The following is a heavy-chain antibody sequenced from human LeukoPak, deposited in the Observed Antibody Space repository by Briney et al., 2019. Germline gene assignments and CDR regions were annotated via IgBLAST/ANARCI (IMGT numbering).Heavy chain of an antibody. J-gene: IGHJ4*02. CDR2: ITSSSSYA. V-gene: IGHV3-21*01. CDR1: GFTFSTYN. D-gene: IGHD3-22*01. Sequence: GGSLRLSCEASGFTFSTYNMNWVRQAPGKRLEWVSSITSSSSYAFYADSVKGRFTISTDNAKYSLDLQMNSLRVEDTALYYCARGSSGAGYYFDYWGLGTLVTVSS. CDR3: ARGSSGAGYYFDY.